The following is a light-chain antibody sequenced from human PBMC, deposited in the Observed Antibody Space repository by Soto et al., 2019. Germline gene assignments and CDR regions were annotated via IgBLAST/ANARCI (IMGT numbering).Light chain of an antibody. V-gene: IGLV2-23*01. CDR3: CSYAASSTLV. CDR1: SSDVGTYNL. CDR2: EGS. J-gene: IGLJ2*01. Sequence: QSALTQPASVSGSPGQSITISCTGTSSDVGTYNLVSWYQQHPGKAPKLMIYEGSKRPSGVSNRFSGSKSGNTASLTIFGLQAEDEADYYCCSYAASSTLVFGGGTKLTVL.